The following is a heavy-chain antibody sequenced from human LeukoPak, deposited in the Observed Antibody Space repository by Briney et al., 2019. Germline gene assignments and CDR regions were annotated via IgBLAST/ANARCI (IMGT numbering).Heavy chain of an antibody. Sequence: GASVKVSCKASGGTFSSYAISWVRQAPGQGLEWMGGIIPIFGTANYAQKFQGRVTITADKSTSTAYMELSSLRSEDTAVYYCASGLWIQLWLPPKNWGQGTLVTVSS. CDR3: ASGLWIQLWLPPKN. D-gene: IGHD5-18*01. CDR2: IIPIFGTA. CDR1: GGTFSSYA. J-gene: IGHJ4*02. V-gene: IGHV1-69*06.